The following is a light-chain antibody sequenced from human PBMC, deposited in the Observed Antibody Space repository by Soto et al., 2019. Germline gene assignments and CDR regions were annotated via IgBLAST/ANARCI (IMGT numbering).Light chain of an antibody. CDR2: DTS. CDR1: QGIGDT. Sequence: ETVLTQSTGTWSCSPGESATLSGRSSQGIGDTLAWYQQKPGQTPRLLIYDTSIRATGVPARFSGSRSGAEFTLTTSSLQSEDFAVYYCQHYVTWPLTFGGGTKVDIK. J-gene: IGKJ4*01. V-gene: IGKV3-15*01. CDR3: QHYVTWPLT.